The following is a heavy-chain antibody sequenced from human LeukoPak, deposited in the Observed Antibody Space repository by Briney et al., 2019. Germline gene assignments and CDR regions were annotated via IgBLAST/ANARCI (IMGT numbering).Heavy chain of an antibody. J-gene: IGHJ5*02. V-gene: IGHV4-59*12. CDR1: GGSISNYY. CDR2: IYYSGST. D-gene: IGHD2-2*01. Sequence: SETLSLTCTVSGGSISNYYWSWIRQPPGKGLEWIGYIYYSGSTNYNPSLKSRVTISVDTSKNQFSLKLSSVTAADTAVYYCARGTVVGTNWFDPWGQGTLVTVSS. CDR3: ARGTVVGTNWFDP.